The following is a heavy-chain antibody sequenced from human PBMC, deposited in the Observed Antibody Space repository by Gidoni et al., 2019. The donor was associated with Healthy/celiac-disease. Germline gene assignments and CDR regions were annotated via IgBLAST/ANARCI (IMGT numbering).Heavy chain of an antibody. CDR2: IIPIFGTA. V-gene: IGHV1-69*01. CDR3: ARNSGSYNYYYYGMDV. D-gene: IGHD1-26*01. J-gene: IGHJ6*02. Sequence: QVQLVQSGAEVKKPGSSVNVSCKASGGTFSSYAISWVRQAPGQGLEWMGGIIPIFGTANYEQKFQGRVTITAEESTSTAYMELSSLRSEDTAVYYCARNSGSYNYYYYGMDVWGQGTTVTVSS. CDR1: GGTFSSYA.